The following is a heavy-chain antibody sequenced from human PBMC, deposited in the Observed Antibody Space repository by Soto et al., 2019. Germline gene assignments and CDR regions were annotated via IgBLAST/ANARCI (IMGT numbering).Heavy chain of an antibody. V-gene: IGHV4-30-4*01. CDR2: IYYSGST. CDR1: GGSISSGDYY. CDR3: ARFFPHPWIQIWLSGYFDY. Sequence: PSETLSLTCTVSGGSISSGDYYWSWIRHPPGKGLEWIGYIYYSGSTYYNPSLKSRVTISVDTSKNQFSLKLSSVTAADTAVYYCARFFPHPWIQIWLSGYFDYWGQGTLITVSS. J-gene: IGHJ4*02. D-gene: IGHD5-18*01.